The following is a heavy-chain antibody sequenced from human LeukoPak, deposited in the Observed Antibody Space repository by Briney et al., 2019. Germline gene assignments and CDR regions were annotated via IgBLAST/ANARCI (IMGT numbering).Heavy chain of an antibody. CDR1: GESFSSYS. CDR3: ARGFSGFWEFDS. Sequence: SETLSLTCDVSGESFSSYSWNWIRQPPGKGLEWIAEISYAGNTHTGSTSYSASLKSRVTISVDTPKNQFSLHLSSVTAADAGVYYCARGFSGFWEFDSWGQGTLVTVSS. CDR2: ISYAGNTHTGST. V-gene: IGHV4-34*01. J-gene: IGHJ4*02. D-gene: IGHD1-14*01.